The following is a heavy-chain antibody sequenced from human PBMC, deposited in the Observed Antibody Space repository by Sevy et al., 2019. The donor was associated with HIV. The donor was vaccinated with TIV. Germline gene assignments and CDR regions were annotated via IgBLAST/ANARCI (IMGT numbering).Heavy chain of an antibody. CDR2: IYYSGNT. CDR1: GGSISSYY. D-gene: IGHD6-13*01. J-gene: IGHJ3*02. V-gene: IGHV4-59*01. Sequence: SETLSLTCTVSGGSISSYYWSWIRQPPGKGLEWIGYIYYSGNTNYNPSLKSRVTISLDRSKNQFSLKLSSVTAVDTAVYYCARGRQRSSSFPFDIWGQGTMVTVSS. CDR3: ARGRQRSSSFPFDI.